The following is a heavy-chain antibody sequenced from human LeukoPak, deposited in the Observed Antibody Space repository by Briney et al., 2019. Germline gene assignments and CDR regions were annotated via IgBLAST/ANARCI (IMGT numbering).Heavy chain of an antibody. Sequence: GGSLRLSCAASDFTVRSNYMSWVRQAPGKGLEWVSLIYSGDSTNYVDSVRGRFTISRDNSKKTLYLQMNSLRAEDTAVYYCARVGSYFDLDYWGQGTLVTVSS. CDR3: ARVGSYFDLDY. CDR1: DFTVRSNY. D-gene: IGHD3-10*01. V-gene: IGHV3-53*01. CDR2: IYSGDST. J-gene: IGHJ4*02.